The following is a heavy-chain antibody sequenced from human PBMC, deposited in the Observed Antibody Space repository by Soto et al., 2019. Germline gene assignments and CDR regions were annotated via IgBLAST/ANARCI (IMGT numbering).Heavy chain of an antibody. D-gene: IGHD5-18*01. V-gene: IGHV1-46*01. CDR1: GYTFTSYH. CDR3: ARDPGYSYGYN. Sequence: ASVKVSCKASGYTFTSYHMHWVRQAPGQGLEWMGIINPSGGRTNYPQKFQGRVTMTRDTSTSTVYMELSSLRSEDTAVYYCARDPGYSYGYNWGQGTLVTVPS. J-gene: IGHJ4*02. CDR2: INPSGGRT.